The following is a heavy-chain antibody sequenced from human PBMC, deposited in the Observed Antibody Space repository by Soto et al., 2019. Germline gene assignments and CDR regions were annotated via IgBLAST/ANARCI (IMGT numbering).Heavy chain of an antibody. J-gene: IGHJ4*02. CDR1: GGSISSYY. CDR3: AREESGFSYVYNDY. Sequence: SETLSLTCTVSGGSISSYYWSWIRQPPGKGLEWIGYIYYSGSTNYNPSLKSRVTISVDTSKNQFSLKLSSVTAADTAVYYCAREESGFSYVYNDYWGQGTLVTVSS. D-gene: IGHD5-18*01. V-gene: IGHV4-59*01. CDR2: IYYSGST.